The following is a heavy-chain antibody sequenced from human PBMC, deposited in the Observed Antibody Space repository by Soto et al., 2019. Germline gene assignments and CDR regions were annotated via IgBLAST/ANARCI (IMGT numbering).Heavy chain of an antibody. V-gene: IGHV4-39*01. CDR3: ARYDFWSGYNYGMDV. D-gene: IGHD3-3*01. CDR1: GGSISSSSYY. CDR2: IYYSGST. J-gene: IGHJ6*02. Sequence: SETLSLTCTVSGGSISSSSYYWGWIRQPPGKGLEWIGSIYYSGSTYYNPSLKSLVTISVDTSKNQFSLKLSSVTAADTAVYYCARYDFWSGYNYGMDVWGQGTTVTVSS.